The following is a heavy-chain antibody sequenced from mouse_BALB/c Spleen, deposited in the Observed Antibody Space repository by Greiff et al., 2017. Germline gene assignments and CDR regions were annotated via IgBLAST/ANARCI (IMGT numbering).Heavy chain of an antibody. D-gene: IGHD2-4*01. J-gene: IGHJ4*01. V-gene: IGHV1-62-2*01. CDR2: FYPGSGSI. CDR1: GYTFTEYT. CDR3: ARHEEGDYDDDVYAMDY. Sequence: QVQLQQSGAELVKPGASVKLSCKASGYTFTEYTIHWVKQRSGQGLEWIGWFYPGSGSIKYNEKFKDKATLTADKSSSTVYMELSRLTSEDSAVYFCARHEEGDYDDDVYAMDYWGQGTSVTVSS.